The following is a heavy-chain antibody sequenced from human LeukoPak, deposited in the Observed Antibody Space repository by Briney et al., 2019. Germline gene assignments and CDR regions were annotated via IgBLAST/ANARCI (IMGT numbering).Heavy chain of an antibody. CDR3: ARSRYYGSGSYMPEIDY. V-gene: IGHV4-30-2*01. Sequence: SQTLSLTCAVSGGSISYGGYSWSWIRQPPGKGLEWIGYIYHGGSAHYNPSLKSRVTISVDMSKNQFSLKLSSVTAADTAVYYCARSRYYGSGSYMPEIDYWGQRNLVTVSS. D-gene: IGHD3-10*01. J-gene: IGHJ4*02. CDR2: IYHGGSA. CDR1: GGSISYGGYS.